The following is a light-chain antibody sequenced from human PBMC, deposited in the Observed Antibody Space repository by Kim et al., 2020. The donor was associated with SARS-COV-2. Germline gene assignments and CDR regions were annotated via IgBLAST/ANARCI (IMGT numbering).Light chain of an antibody. CDR3: SSSSNSRDYV. V-gene: IGLV2-14*03. J-gene: IGLJ1*01. Sequence: QSALTQPASLSGSPGQSITISCSGTSGDIGNSNTVSWYQQHSDKAPRLIIYDVSYRPSGVSTRFSGSKSGNLASLTISGLQSADEAEYFCSSSSNSRDYVFGTGTKVTVL. CDR1: SGDIGNSNT. CDR2: DVS.